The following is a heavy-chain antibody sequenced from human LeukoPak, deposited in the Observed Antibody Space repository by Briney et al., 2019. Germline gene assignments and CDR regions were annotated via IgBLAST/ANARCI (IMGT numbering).Heavy chain of an antibody. CDR2: IYTSGGT. D-gene: IGHD1-7*01. V-gene: IGHV4-4*07. J-gene: IGHJ4*02. CDR1: GDSISTYY. CDR3: ARELQLRV. Sequence: SETLSLPCIVSGDSISTYYWSWIRQSAGKGWEWIGRIYTSGGTKYSSSLKSRVTISVDETKNQVSLRLTSVTAADTAVYYCARELQLRVWGQGTLVTVSS.